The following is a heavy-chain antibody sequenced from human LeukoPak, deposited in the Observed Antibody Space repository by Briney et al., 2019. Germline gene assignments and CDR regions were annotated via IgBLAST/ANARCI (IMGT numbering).Heavy chain of an antibody. CDR3: ARSGGDYPAYLCMDV. Sequence: SETLSLTCTVSGGSISSGGYYWSWIRQHPGKGPEWIGYIYYSGSTNYNPSLKSRVTMSVDTSKNQFSLKLSSVTAADTAVYYCARSGGDYPAYLCMDVWGQGTTVTVSS. CDR1: GGSISSGGYY. D-gene: IGHD4-17*01. CDR2: IYYSGST. J-gene: IGHJ6*02. V-gene: IGHV4-31*03.